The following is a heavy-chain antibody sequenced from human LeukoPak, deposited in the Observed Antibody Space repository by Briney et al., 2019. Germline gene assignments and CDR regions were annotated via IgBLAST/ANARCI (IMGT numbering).Heavy chain of an antibody. Sequence: ASVRVSCKASGYTFTSNDIHWVRQAPGQGLEWMGIINPSGGSTSYAQKFQGRVTMTRDTSTSTVYMELSSLRSEDTAVYYCARFASLYSRSWYYAFDIWGQGTMATVSS. CDR1: GYTFTSND. CDR3: ARFASLYSRSWYYAFDI. J-gene: IGHJ3*02. CDR2: INPSGGST. D-gene: IGHD6-13*01. V-gene: IGHV1-46*01.